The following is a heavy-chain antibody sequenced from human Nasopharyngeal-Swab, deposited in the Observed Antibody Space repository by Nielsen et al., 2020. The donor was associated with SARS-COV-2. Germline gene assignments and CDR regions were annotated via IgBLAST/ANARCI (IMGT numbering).Heavy chain of an antibody. D-gene: IGHD1-26*01. J-gene: IGHJ4*02. Sequence: WVRQAPGQGLEWMGWMNPNSGNTGYAQKFQGRVTMTRNTSISTAYMELSSLRSEDTAVYYCARMGTDRLLLGYWGQGTLVTVSS. V-gene: IGHV1-8*01. CDR3: ARMGTDRLLLGY. CDR2: MNPNSGNT.